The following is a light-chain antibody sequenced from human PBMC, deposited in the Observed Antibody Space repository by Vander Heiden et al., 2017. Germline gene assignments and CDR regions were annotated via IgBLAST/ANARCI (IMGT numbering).Light chain of an antibody. V-gene: IGKV1-9*01. CDR1: QGISNY. CDR3: QQLHSYPIT. J-gene: IGKJ5*01. Sequence: IQLTQSPSSLSASVGDRVTINCRASQGISNYLVWYQQKPGKAPKLLIYAASTLQSGVSSRLSGSGSGTDFTLIISSLQPEDFATYYCQQLHSYPITFGQGTRLEIK. CDR2: AAS.